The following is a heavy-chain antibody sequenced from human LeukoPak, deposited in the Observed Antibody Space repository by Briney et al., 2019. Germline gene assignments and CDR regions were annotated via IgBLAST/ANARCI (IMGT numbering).Heavy chain of an antibody. CDR3: ASGYYGSKEQYYFDY. J-gene: IGHJ4*02. V-gene: IGHV5-51*01. CDR2: IYPGDSDT. D-gene: IGHD3-10*01. Sequence: GESLKISCKGSGYSFTSYWIGWVRQMPGKGLEWMGIIYPGDSDTRYSPSFQGQVTISADKSISTAYLQWSSLKASDTAMYYCASGYYGSKEQYYFDYWGQGTLVTVSS. CDR1: GYSFTSYW.